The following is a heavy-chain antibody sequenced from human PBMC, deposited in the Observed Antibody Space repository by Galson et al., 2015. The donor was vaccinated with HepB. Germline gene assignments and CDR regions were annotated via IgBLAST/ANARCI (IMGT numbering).Heavy chain of an antibody. CDR2: INPSGGST. D-gene: IGHD5-12*01. CDR1: GYTFTSYY. CDR3: ARESGGNSGYDANPFDY. V-gene: IGHV1-46*04. J-gene: IGHJ4*02. Sequence: SVKVSCKASGYTFTSYYMHWVRQAPGQGLEWMGIINPSGGSTSYAQKLQGRVTMTRDTSTSTVYMELSSLRSEDTAVYYCARESGGNSGYDANPFDYWGQGTLVTVSS.